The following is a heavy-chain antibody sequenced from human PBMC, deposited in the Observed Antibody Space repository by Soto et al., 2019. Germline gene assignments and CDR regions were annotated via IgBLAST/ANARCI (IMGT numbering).Heavy chain of an antibody. CDR1: GFTFSNYF. J-gene: IGHJ4*02. CDR2: FSYDGGTK. CDR3: AKAHSSGWYYFDY. V-gene: IGHV3-30*18. D-gene: IGHD6-19*01. Sequence: PGGSLRLSSAAAGFTFSNYFMHWVRQAPGKGLEWVAVFSYDGGTKYYADSVKGRFTISRDNSKNTLYLQMNSLRAEDTAVYYCAKAHSSGWYYFDYWGQGTLVTVSS.